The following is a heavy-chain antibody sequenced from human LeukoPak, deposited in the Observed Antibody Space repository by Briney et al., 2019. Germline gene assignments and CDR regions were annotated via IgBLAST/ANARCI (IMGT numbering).Heavy chain of an antibody. V-gene: IGHV4-59*01. CDR2: IYYSGST. Sequence: SETLSLTCTVSGGSISSYYWSWIRQPPGKGLEWIGYIYYSGSTYYNPSLKSRVTISVDTSKNQFSLKLSSVTAADTAVYYCARERAGTPWGYYYGMDVWGQGTTVTVSS. J-gene: IGHJ6*02. CDR1: GGSISSYY. CDR3: ARERAGTPWGYYYGMDV. D-gene: IGHD1-1*01.